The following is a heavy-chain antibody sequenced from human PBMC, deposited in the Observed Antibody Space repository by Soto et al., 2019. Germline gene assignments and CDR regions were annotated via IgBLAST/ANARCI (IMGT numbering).Heavy chain of an antibody. CDR3: ARARMVRGVTYYYGMDV. V-gene: IGHV4-31*11. CDR2: IYYSGST. CDR1: GGSISSGGNY. J-gene: IGHJ6*02. Sequence: QVQLQESGPGLVKSSQTLSLTCAVSGGSISSGGNYWSWIRQHPGKGLEWIGYIYYSGSTYYNPSLKKRVTISVDTSKNQFSLKLNSVTAADTAVYYCARARMVRGVTYYYGMDVWCQGTTVTVSS. D-gene: IGHD3-10*01.